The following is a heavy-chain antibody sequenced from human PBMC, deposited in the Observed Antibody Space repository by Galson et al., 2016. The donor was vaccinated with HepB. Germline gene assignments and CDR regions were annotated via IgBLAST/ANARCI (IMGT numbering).Heavy chain of an antibody. J-gene: IGHJ5*02. Sequence: SLRLSCAASGFTFNNYGMRWVRQAPGKGLEWVSSITGNGAKTYYADALQGRFTISRDNSKNTLYLQMNSLRADDTAVYYCAKGGDYDAWGQGTLVIVSS. V-gene: IGHV3-23*01. CDR1: GFTFNNYG. D-gene: IGHD2-21*02. CDR2: ITGNGAKT. CDR3: AKGGDYDA.